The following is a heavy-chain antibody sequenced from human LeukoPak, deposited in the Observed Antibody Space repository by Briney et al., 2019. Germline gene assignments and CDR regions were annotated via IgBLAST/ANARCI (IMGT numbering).Heavy chain of an antibody. D-gene: IGHD4-17*01. Sequence: SETLSLTCAVYGGSFSGYYWSWIRQPPGKGLEWIGEINHSGSTNYNPSLKSRVTISVDTSKNQFSLKLSSVTAADTAVYYCARGPDYGGHWGQGTLVTVSS. V-gene: IGHV4-34*01. CDR1: GGSFSGYY. J-gene: IGHJ4*02. CDR2: INHSGST. CDR3: ARGPDYGGH.